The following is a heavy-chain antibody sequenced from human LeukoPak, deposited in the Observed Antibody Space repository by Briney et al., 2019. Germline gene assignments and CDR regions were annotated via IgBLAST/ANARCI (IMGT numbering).Heavy chain of an antibody. J-gene: IGHJ4*02. CDR1: GFTFSSYS. CDR2: ISSNSVNI. D-gene: IGHD2-15*01. V-gene: IGHV3-21*01. CDR3: ARDVAVVSDY. Sequence: PGGSLRLSCEASGFTFSSYSMNWVRQTPGKGLEWVSSISSNSVNIYYRDSVKGRFTISRDNAKNSLYLQMNSLRAEDTALYYCARDVAVVSDYWGEGTLVTVSS.